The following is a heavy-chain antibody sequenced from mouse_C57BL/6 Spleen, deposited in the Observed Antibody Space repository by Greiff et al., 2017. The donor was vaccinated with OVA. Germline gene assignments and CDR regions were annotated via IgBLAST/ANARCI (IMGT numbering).Heavy chain of an antibody. CDR3: ARSTMVKAWFAD. J-gene: IGHJ3*01. CDR1: GYTFTSYW. V-gene: IGHV1-55*01. D-gene: IGHD2-2*01. CDR2: IYPGSGST. Sequence: QVQLQQPGAELVKPGASVKMSCKASGYTFTSYWITWVKQRPGQGLEWIGDIYPGSGSTNYNEKFKSKATLTVDTSSSTAYMQLSRLTSEASAVYCFARSTMVKAWFADWGQGTLVTVSA.